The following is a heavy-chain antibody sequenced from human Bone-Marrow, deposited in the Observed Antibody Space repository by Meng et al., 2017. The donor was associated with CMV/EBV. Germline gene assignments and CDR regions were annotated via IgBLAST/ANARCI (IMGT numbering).Heavy chain of an antibody. V-gene: IGHV1-2*02. CDR2: INPNSGGT. CDR3: ARVGRAPLRSGIIVVVPAAPSDY. J-gene: IGHJ4*02. Sequence: GGSLRLSCKASGYTFTGYYMHWVRQAPGQGLEWMGWINPNSGGTNYAQKFQGRVTMTRDTSISTAYMELSRLRSDDTAVYYCARVGRAPLRSGIIVVVPAAPSDYWGQGTLVTVSS. CDR1: GYTFTGYY. D-gene: IGHD2-2*01.